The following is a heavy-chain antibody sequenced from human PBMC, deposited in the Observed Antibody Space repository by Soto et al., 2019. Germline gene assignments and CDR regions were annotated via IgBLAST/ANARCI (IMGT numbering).Heavy chain of an antibody. D-gene: IGHD2-2*01. CDR1: GYTFTSYA. CDR3: ARDRSTSCYLCLAV. Sequence: GASVKVSCKASGYTFTSYAMHWVRQAPGQRLEWMGWINAGNGNTKYSQKFQGRVTITRDTSASTAYMELSSLRSEDTAVYYCARDRSTSCYLCLAVWGQGTLVTVSS. CDR2: INAGNGNT. V-gene: IGHV1-3*01. J-gene: IGHJ4*02.